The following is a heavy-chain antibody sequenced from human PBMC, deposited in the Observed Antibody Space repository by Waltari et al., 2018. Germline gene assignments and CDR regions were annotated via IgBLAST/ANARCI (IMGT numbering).Heavy chain of an antibody. CDR3: ARRYSSGFDY. CDR2: ISSSSGTI. D-gene: IGHD6-19*01. CDR1: GFTFSSYS. J-gene: IGHJ4*02. Sequence: EVQLVESGGGLVQPGGSLSLSCAASGFTFSSYSMNWVRPAPGKGLGWVSYISSSSGTIYYADAVKGRFTISRDNAKNSLYLQMNSLRAEDTAVYYCARRYSSGFDYWGQGTLVTVSS. V-gene: IGHV3-48*04.